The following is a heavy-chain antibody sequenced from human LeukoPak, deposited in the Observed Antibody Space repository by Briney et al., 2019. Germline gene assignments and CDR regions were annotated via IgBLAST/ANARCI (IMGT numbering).Heavy chain of an antibody. J-gene: IGHJ5*01. CDR1: GHSPTSDG. Sequence: ASVKVSCKPSGHSPTSDGLHWVRQAPGQRLEWRGGINTGNGDTRYSQKFQSRVTFTRDISASTAYMELHSLTSENMAVYSCAREGTTNSDRFNWFDSWGQGTLVTVSS. CDR3: AREGTTNSDRFNWFDS. CDR2: INTGNGDT. V-gene: IGHV1-3*03. D-gene: IGHD1-26*01.